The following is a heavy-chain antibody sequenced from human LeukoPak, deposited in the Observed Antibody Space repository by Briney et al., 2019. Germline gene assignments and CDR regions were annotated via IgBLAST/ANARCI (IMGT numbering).Heavy chain of an antibody. CDR2: INHSGST. V-gene: IGHV4-34*01. CDR1: GGSFSGCY. CDR3: ARMRSGYDAFDY. D-gene: IGHD5-12*01. J-gene: IGHJ4*02. Sequence: PSETLSLTCAVYGGSFSGCYWSWIRQPPGKGLEWIGEINHSGSTNYNPSLKSRVTISVDASKNQFSLKLSSVTAADTAVYYCARMRSGYDAFDYWGQGTLVTVSS.